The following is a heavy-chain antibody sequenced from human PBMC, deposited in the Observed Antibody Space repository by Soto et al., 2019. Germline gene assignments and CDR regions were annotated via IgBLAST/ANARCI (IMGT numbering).Heavy chain of an antibody. CDR3: ARVVIGYCSSTSCPADY. CDR1: GFTFTAYW. V-gene: IGHV5-51*01. J-gene: IGHJ4*02. D-gene: IGHD2-2*01. Sequence: GESLKISCKGSGFTFTAYWIGWVRQMPGKGLEWMGIMFPGDSTTRYSPSFQGQVTMSADKSISTAYLQWNSLKASDTAMYYCARVVIGYCSSTSCPADYRGQGALVTVSS. CDR2: MFPGDSTT.